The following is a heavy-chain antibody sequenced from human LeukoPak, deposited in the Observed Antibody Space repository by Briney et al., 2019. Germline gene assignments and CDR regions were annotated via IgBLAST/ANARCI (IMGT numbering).Heavy chain of an antibody. CDR2: ISSSGSTI. D-gene: IGHD3-22*01. CDR1: GFTFSSYE. Sequence: GGSLRLSCAASGFTFSSYEMNWVRQAPGRGLEWVSYISSSGSTIYYADSVKGRFTISRDNAKNSLYLQMNSLRAEDTAVYYCAGRNYDSSGYYLSYWGQGTLVTVSS. V-gene: IGHV3-48*03. J-gene: IGHJ4*02. CDR3: AGRNYDSSGYYLSY.